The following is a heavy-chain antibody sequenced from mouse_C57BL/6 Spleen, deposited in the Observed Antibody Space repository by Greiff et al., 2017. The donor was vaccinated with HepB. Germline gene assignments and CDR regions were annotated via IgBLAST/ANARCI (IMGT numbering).Heavy chain of an antibody. J-gene: IGHJ2*01. V-gene: IGHV1-72*01. D-gene: IGHD2-2*01. Sequence: VQLQQSGAELVKPGASVKLSCKASGYTFTSYWMHWVKQRPGRGLEWIGRIDPNSGGTKYNEKFKSKATLPVDKPSSTAYMQLRSLTSEDSAVYYCASEGGLWLRFDYWGQGTTLTVSS. CDR3: ASEGGLWLRFDY. CDR1: GYTFTSYW. CDR2: IDPNSGGT.